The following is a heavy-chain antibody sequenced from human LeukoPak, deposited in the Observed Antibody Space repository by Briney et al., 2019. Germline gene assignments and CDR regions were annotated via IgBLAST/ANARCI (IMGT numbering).Heavy chain of an antibody. Sequence: GGSLRLSCAASGFTFSSYGMSWVRQAPGKGLEWVSGINWNGGSTGYADSVKGRFTISRDNAKNSLYLQMNSLRAEDTALYCCAREMYSSGWLNAFDIWGQGTMVTVSS. CDR1: GFTFSSYG. D-gene: IGHD6-19*01. CDR2: INWNGGST. J-gene: IGHJ3*02. CDR3: AREMYSSGWLNAFDI. V-gene: IGHV3-20*04.